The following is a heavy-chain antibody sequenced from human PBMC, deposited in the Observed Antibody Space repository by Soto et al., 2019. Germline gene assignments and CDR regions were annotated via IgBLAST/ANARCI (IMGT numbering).Heavy chain of an antibody. CDR3: ARAIEYSDWPSP. CDR2: IYHSGNT. Sequence: SETLSLTCTVSGVSISSYYWTWVRQPPGKGLEWIGEIYHSGNTNYNPSLKSRVTISVDKSKNQFFLKLSSVTAADTAVYYCARAIEYSDWPSPWGQGTLVTVSS. D-gene: IGHD3-9*01. CDR1: GVSISSYY. V-gene: IGHV4-4*02. J-gene: IGHJ5*02.